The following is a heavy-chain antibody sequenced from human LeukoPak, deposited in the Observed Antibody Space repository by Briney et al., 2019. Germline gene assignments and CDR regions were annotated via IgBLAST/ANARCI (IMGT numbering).Heavy chain of an antibody. Sequence: GGSLRLSCAASGFTVSMNYMTWVRQAPGKGLEWVSVIFSGGRTDYADSVKGRFTISRHISKNTLYLQMNGLRGEDTAVYYCARRQSSNWHLDYWGQGTLVTVSS. CDR1: GFTVSMNY. D-gene: IGHD6-13*01. CDR2: IFSGGRT. J-gene: IGHJ4*02. V-gene: IGHV3-66*04. CDR3: ARRQSSNWHLDY.